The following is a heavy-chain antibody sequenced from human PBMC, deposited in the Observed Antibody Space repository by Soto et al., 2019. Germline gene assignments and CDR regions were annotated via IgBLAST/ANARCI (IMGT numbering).Heavy chain of an antibody. V-gene: IGHV4-34*01. J-gene: IGHJ4*02. CDR3: ARGRLYYYDSSGYLRY. CDR2: INHSGST. D-gene: IGHD3-22*01. CDR1: GGSFSGYY. Sequence: TLSLTCAVYGGSFSGYYWSWIRQPPGKGLEWIGEINHSGSTNYNPSLKSRVTISVDTSKNQFSLKLSSVTAADTAVYYCARGRLYYYDSSGYLRYWGQGTLVTVSS.